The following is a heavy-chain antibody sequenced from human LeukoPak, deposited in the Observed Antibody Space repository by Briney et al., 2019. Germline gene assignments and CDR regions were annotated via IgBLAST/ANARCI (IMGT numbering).Heavy chain of an antibody. Sequence: GSLRLSCAASGFTFSNYAMSWIRQPPGKGLEWIGEINHSASTNYNPSLKSRVTISVDTSKTQFSLKLSSVTAADTAVYYCARGISPRVYFDYWGQGSLVTVSS. D-gene: IGHD3-3*02. CDR2: INHSAST. CDR1: GFTFSNYA. J-gene: IGHJ4*02. CDR3: ARGISPRVYFDY. V-gene: IGHV4-34*01.